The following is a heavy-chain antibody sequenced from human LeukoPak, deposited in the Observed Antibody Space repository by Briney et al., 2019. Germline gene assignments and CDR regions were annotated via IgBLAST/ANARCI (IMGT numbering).Heavy chain of an antibody. CDR2: ITTSDGNT. D-gene: IGHD2-15*01. J-gene: IGHJ3*02. CDR1: GFTFSSYT. CDR3: ARDTGSGYCSGGRCRGAFDI. Sequence: GGSLRLSCAASGFTFSSYTMSWVRQAPGKGLEWVSTITTSDGNTYYADSVKGRFTVSRDNSKNTLFLQMNSLRAEDTAVYYCARDTGSGYCSGGRCRGAFDIWGQGTTVTVSS. V-gene: IGHV3-23*01.